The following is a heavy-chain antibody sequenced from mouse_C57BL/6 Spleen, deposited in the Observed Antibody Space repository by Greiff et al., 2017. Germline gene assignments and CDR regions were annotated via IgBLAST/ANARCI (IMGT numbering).Heavy chain of an antibody. CDR1: GFSLTSYG. CDR3: AREIPHYYAMDY. J-gene: IGHJ4*01. CDR2: IWSGGST. V-gene: IGHV2-2*01. Sequence: QVQLQQSGPGLVQPSQSLSITCTVSGFSLTSYGVHWVRQSPGKGLEWLGVIWSGGSTDYNAAFISRLSISKDNSKSQVCFKMNSLQADDTAIYYCAREIPHYYAMDYWGQGTSVTVSS.